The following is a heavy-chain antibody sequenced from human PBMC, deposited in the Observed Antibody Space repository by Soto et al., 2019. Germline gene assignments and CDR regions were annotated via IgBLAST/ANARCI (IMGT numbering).Heavy chain of an antibody. Sequence: QVQLVQSGATQEKPGASVKVSCEAFGYSFDSYAYSWFRQAPGQGLEWMGRIGSGDTNYAQKLQGRVTMTTDTSTNTAYMELRSLRSDDTALYYCARENDPYGFDLWGQGTMVTVSS. CDR2: IGSGDT. CDR1: GYSFDSYA. CDR3: ARENDPYGFDL. V-gene: IGHV1-18*01. J-gene: IGHJ3*01.